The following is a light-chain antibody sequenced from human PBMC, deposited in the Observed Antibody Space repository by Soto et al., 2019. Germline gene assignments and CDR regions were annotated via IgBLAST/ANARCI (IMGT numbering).Light chain of an antibody. CDR3: CSYAGSSTLL. Sequence: QSALTQPASVSGSPGQLITISCTGTSSDVGSYKFVSWYQQHPGKAPKLMIYEGTKRPSGVSNRFSGSKSGNTASLTISGLQAEDEADYSCCSYAGSSTLLFGGGTKLTVL. CDR1: SSDVGSYKF. J-gene: IGLJ2*01. V-gene: IGLV2-23*01. CDR2: EGT.